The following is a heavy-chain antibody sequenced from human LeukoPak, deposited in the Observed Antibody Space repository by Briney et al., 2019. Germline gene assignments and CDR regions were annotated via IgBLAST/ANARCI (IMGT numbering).Heavy chain of an antibody. J-gene: IGHJ5*02. CDR2: ISSDSGAR. CDR1: GLTFSSYS. V-gene: IGHV3-48*01. Sequence: GRSLRLSCGASGLTFSSYSMNWVHQAPGKGLEWVSYISSDSGARYYADSVKGRFTISRDNAKNSLYLQMNSLRAEDTAVYYCARATQPGFDPWGQGTLVTVSS. CDR3: ARATQPGFDP. D-gene: IGHD2-15*01.